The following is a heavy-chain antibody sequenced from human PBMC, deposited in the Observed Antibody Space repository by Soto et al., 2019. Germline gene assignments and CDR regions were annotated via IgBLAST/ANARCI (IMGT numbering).Heavy chain of an antibody. D-gene: IGHD6-25*01. V-gene: IGHV3-30*18. CDR1: GFTFSTYG. CDR3: AKDLLRPGRAYGMDV. J-gene: IGHJ6*02. Sequence: PGGSLRLSCASSGFTFSTYGMHLVRQAPGKGLEWVAVISYDGSNKYYADSVKGRFTISRDNSKNTLYLQMNSLRPEDTAVYYCAKDLLRPGRAYGMDVWGQGTTVTVSS. CDR2: ISYDGSNK.